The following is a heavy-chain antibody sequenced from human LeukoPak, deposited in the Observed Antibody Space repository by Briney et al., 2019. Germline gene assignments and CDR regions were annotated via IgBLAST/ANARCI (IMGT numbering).Heavy chain of an antibody. Sequence: GGSLRLSCAASGFTVSSNYMSWVRQAPGKGLEWVSVIYSGGSTYYADSVKGRFTISRDNSKNTLYLQMNSLRAEDTAVYYCAKDRDVTTGYYYDSSGHYFFEDWGQGTLVTVSS. CDR1: GFTVSSNY. CDR3: AKDRDVTTGYYYDSSGHYFFED. J-gene: IGHJ4*02. D-gene: IGHD3-22*01. V-gene: IGHV3-53*01. CDR2: IYSGGST.